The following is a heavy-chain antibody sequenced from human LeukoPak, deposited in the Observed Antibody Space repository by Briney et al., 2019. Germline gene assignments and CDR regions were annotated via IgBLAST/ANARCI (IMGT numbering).Heavy chain of an antibody. D-gene: IGHD5-12*01. Sequence: SETLSLTCTVSGGSISSYYWSWIRQPPGKGLEWIGYIYYSGSTNYNPSLKSRVTISVDPSKNQFSLKLSSVTAADTAVYYCARHGSGYDPENRYYYYGMDVWGQGTTVTVSS. V-gene: IGHV4-59*08. CDR1: GGSISSYY. J-gene: IGHJ6*02. CDR3: ARHGSGYDPENRYYYYGMDV. CDR2: IYYSGST.